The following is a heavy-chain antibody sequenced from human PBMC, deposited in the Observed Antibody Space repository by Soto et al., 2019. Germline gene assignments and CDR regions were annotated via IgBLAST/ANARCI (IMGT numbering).Heavy chain of an antibody. V-gene: IGHV4-59*01. D-gene: IGHD3-22*01. Sequence: PSETRSLTCTVSAGSITTSYWSWTRQPLGKALEWIGYISYRGSTNYNPSLKSRLTISIDTSKSQISLKLTSMTTADTAVYYCASSGIVGREVNTWFDPWGQGTLVTVSS. CDR2: ISYRGST. CDR3: ASSGIVGREVNTWFDP. J-gene: IGHJ5*02. CDR1: AGSITTSY.